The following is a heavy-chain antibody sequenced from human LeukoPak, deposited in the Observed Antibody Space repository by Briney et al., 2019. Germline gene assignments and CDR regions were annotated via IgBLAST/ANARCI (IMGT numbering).Heavy chain of an antibody. V-gene: IGHV1-69*05. D-gene: IGHD3-16*01. Sequence: GPSVKVSCKASGGTFSSYAISWVRQAPGQGLEWMGGIIPIFGTANYAQKFQGRVTITTDESTSTAYMELSSLRSEDTAVYYCASERDYHFDYWGQGTLVTVSS. CDR1: GGTFSSYA. CDR2: IIPIFGTA. J-gene: IGHJ4*02. CDR3: ASERDYHFDY.